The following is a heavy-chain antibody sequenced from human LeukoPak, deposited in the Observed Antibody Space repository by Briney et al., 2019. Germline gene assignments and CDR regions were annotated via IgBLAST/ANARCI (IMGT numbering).Heavy chain of an antibody. CDR2: ISGSGGST. J-gene: IGHJ6*02. CDR1: GFTFSSYA. D-gene: IGHD5-24*01. V-gene: IGHV3-23*01. CDR3: ASTRDGYNPYYYGMDV. Sequence: GGSLRLSCAASGFTFSSYAMSWVRQAPGKGLEWVSAISGSGGSTYYADSVKGRFTISRDNSKNTLYLQMNSLRAEDTAVYYCASTRDGYNPYYYGMDVWVQGTTVTVSS.